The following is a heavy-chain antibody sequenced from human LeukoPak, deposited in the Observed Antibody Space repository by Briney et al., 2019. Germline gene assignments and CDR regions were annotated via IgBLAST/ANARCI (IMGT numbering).Heavy chain of an antibody. D-gene: IGHD4-17*01. Sequence: PSETLSLTCTVSGGSISSSSYYWGWIRQPPGKGLEWIGSIYYSGSTYYNPSLKSRVTISVDTSKNQFSLKLSSVTAADTAVYYCANYGVVLATYSSPSPFVYWGQGTLVTVSS. CDR1: GGSISSSSYY. V-gene: IGHV4-39*07. CDR3: ANYGVVLATYSSPSPFVY. J-gene: IGHJ4*02. CDR2: IYYSGST.